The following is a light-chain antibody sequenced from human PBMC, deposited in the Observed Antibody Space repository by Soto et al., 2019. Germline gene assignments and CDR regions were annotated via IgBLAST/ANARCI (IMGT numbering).Light chain of an antibody. V-gene: IGKV2-24*01. CDR3: MQSTHFPRT. CDR2: EIS. CDR1: QSIVHSNGDTY. J-gene: IGKJ1*01. Sequence: DVVMTQTPLSSPVTLGQPASISCRSSQSIVHSNGDTYVSWLLQRPGQPPRLLISEISKRFSGVPDRFSGSGGGTDFTLRISRVEAEDVGVYFCMQSTHFPRTFGQGTKVEIQ.